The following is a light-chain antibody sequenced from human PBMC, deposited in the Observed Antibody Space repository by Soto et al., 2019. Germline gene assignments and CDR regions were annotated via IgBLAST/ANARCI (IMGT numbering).Light chain of an antibody. J-gene: IGKJ1*01. CDR2: VAS. V-gene: IGKV1-39*01. Sequence: DIQMTQSPSSLSASVGDRVTITCRASQSVDTYLNWYQQKPGKPPKVLIYVASRLQTGVPSRFSGSGSGTDFTLTITSLQPEDFATYFCQQIYTTPWTFGQGTRVEV. CDR1: QSVDTY. CDR3: QQIYTTPWT.